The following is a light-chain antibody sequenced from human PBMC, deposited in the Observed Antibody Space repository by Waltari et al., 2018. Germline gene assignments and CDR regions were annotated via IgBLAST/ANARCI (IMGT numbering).Light chain of an antibody. J-gene: IGKJ4*01. Sequence: DIQMTQSPSTLSASVGDRVIISCRASQSISNWLAWYQQRPGKATKLLVYKSSTLESGVPSRFSGSGSGTEFTLTISSLQPEDFATYYCQQYNSYSLLSFGGGTK. V-gene: IGKV1-5*03. CDR1: QSISNW. CDR3: QQYNSYSLLS. CDR2: KSS.